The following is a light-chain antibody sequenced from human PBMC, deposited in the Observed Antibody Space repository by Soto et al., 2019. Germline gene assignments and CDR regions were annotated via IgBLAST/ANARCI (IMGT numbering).Light chain of an antibody. CDR2: AAS. CDR1: QSVSSN. J-gene: IGKJ2*01. Sequence: EIVMTQSPATLSVSPGERATLSCRASQSVSSNLVWYQQKPGQAPRRLIYAASTRATGIPARFSGSGSGTEFTLTISSLQSEDFAVYYCQQYNNWPLYTFGQGTKLEIK. CDR3: QQYNNWPLYT. V-gene: IGKV3-15*01.